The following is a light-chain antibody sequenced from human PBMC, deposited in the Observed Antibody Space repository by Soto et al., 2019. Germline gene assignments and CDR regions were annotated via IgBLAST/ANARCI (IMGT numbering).Light chain of an antibody. Sequence: IQMTQSPSSLSASVGDSVTITCRASQSISSSLNWYQQKPGKAPDLLIYAASNLQSGVPSRFSGSGSGTDFTRTISSLQPEDFATYYCQQSYSSPQMYTFGQGTKLEIK. CDR1: QSISSS. J-gene: IGKJ2*01. CDR3: QQSYSSPQMYT. CDR2: AAS. V-gene: IGKV1-39*01.